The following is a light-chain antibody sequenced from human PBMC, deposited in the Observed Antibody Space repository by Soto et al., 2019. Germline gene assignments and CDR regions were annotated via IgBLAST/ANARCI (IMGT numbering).Light chain of an antibody. CDR3: QQTFSIPPLT. CDR2: AAS. V-gene: IGKV1-39*01. CDR1: QSVTTY. J-gene: IGKJ4*01. Sequence: DFQMTQSPSSLSASVGDRVTITCRASQSVTTYLNWYQQRPGKAPNLLIYAASNLQNGDPSRFNGSGTVKDFTHTISGLQPADSATYFCQQTFSIPPLTFGGGTKVQIK.